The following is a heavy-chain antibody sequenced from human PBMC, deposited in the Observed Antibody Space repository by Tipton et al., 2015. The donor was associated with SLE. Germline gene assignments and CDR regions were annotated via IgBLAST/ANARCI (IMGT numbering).Heavy chain of an antibody. CDR2: IRSSSNYI. Sequence: SLRLSCAASGFTFSSYSMNWVRQAPGKGLEWVSSIRSSSNYIYYADSVKGRFTISRDNAKNSLYLQMNSLRAEDTAVHYCGATSSDYGMDVWGQGTTVTVSS. CDR1: GFTFSSYS. D-gene: IGHD3-22*01. V-gene: IGHV3-21*01. J-gene: IGHJ6*02. CDR3: GATSSDYGMDV.